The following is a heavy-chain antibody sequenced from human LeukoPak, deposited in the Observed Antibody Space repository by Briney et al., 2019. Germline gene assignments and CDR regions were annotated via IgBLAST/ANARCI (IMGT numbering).Heavy chain of an antibody. V-gene: IGHV3-23*01. Sequence: GGSLRLSCAASGFTFSTYGMSMSWVRQTPGKGLEWVSAISGSGGITYYADSVRGRFTISRDNSKNTLFLQMNSLRAEDTAVYYCAKLPSGSHAFDFWGQGTMVTVSP. CDR3: AKLPSGSHAFDF. D-gene: IGHD1-26*01. CDR2: ISGSGGIT. J-gene: IGHJ3*01. CDR1: GFTFSTYG.